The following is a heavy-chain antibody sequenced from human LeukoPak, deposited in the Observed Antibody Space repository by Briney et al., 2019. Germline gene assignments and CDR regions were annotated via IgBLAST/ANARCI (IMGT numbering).Heavy chain of an antibody. CDR3: ARESTYYYDSMAFDY. J-gene: IGHJ4*02. Sequence: PGGSLRLSCAAAGFTFSSYAMHWVRQAPGKGLEWVAVISYDGSNKYYADSVKGRFTISRDNSKNTLYLQMNSLRAEDTAVYYCARESTYYYDSMAFDYWGQGTLVTVSS. D-gene: IGHD3-22*01. V-gene: IGHV3-30-3*01. CDR1: GFTFSSYA. CDR2: ISYDGSNK.